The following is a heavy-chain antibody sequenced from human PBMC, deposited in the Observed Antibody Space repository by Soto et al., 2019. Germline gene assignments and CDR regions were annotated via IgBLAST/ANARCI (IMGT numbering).Heavy chain of an antibody. V-gene: IGHV3-30*04. CDR2: ISYHGRDE. CDR3: ARGRFSTTLYAGFDP. Sequence: GGSLRLSCAASGFTFTSYAMHWVRQAPCKGLEWVAAISYHGRDEYYADSVKGRFSISSDNSKNTLNLQMNRLRAEDKAVYYCARGRFSTTLYAGFDPWGQGTLVTASS. D-gene: IGHD2-2*01. CDR1: GFTFTSYA. J-gene: IGHJ5*02.